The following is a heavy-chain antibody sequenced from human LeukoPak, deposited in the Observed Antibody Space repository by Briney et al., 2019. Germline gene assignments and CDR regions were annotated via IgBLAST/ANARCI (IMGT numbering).Heavy chain of an antibody. CDR2: ISYDGSNK. J-gene: IGHJ4*02. Sequence: PGGSLRLSCAASGFTFSSYSMNWVRQAPGKGLEWVAVISYDGSNKYYADSVKGRFTISRDNSKNALYLQMNSLRAEDTAVYYCARAQNWNYAPLGYWGQGTLVTVPS. D-gene: IGHD1-7*01. CDR3: ARAQNWNYAPLGY. CDR1: GFTFSSYS. V-gene: IGHV3-30*03.